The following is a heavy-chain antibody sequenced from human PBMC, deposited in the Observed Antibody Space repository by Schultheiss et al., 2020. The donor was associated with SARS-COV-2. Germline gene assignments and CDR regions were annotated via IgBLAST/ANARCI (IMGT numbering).Heavy chain of an antibody. Sequence: GGSLRLSCKGSGYSFTNYWIGWVRQMPGKGLECMGIIYPGDSDTRYNPSFQGQVTISADKSISTAYLQWSSLKASDTAMYYCARLKVATFSVPPYYYYYGMDVWGQRASVTVSS. D-gene: IGHD5-12*01. CDR1: GYSFTNYW. CDR2: IYPGDSDT. V-gene: IGHV5-51*01. J-gene: IGHJ6*02. CDR3: ARLKVATFSVPPYYYYYGMDV.